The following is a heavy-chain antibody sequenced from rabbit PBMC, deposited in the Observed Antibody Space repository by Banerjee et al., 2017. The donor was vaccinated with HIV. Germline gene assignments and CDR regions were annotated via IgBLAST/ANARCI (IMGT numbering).Heavy chain of an antibody. J-gene: IGHJ3*01. CDR1: GFDFSSNA. Sequence: QSLEESGGDLVKPGASLTLTCTASGFDFSSNAMCWVRQAPGKGLEWIACIYSGSSGRTYYASWAKGRFTGSKASSTTVTLQMTSLTAADTATYFCARGDYTGLWGQGTLVTVS. V-gene: IGHV1S40*01. CDR2: IYSGSSGRT. D-gene: IGHD8-1*01. CDR3: ARGDYTGL.